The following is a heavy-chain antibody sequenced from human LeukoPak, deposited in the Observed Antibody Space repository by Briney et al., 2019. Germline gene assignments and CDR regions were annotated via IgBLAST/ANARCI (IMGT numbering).Heavy chain of an antibody. Sequence: SETLSLTCAVYGGSFSGYYWSWIRQPPGKGLEWIGEINHSGSTNYNPSLKSRVTISVDTSKNQFSLKLSSVTAADTAVYYCARLGRRYSVGYYYYYMDVWGKGTTVTISS. V-gene: IGHV4-34*01. CDR1: GGSFSGYY. J-gene: IGHJ6*03. CDR2: INHSGST. CDR3: ARLGRRYSVGYYYYYMDV. D-gene: IGHD2-15*01.